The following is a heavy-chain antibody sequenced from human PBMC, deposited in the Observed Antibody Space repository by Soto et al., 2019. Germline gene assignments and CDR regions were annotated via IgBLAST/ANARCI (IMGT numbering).Heavy chain of an antibody. CDR3: ASGLGWFDP. V-gene: IGHV4-39*01. CDR2: LYYSEAT. Sequence: LQLQESGPGLVRPSETLSLTCTVSGDSVSSSSYYWGWIRQPPGKGLEWIGSLYYSEATYYNPSLKSRVTISVDTSQNQFSLKLNSVTAADTAVYYCASGLGWFDPWGQGTLVTVSS. CDR1: GDSVSSSSYY. J-gene: IGHJ5*02.